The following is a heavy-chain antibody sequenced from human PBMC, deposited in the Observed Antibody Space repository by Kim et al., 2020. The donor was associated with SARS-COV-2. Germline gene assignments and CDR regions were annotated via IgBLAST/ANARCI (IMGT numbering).Heavy chain of an antibody. D-gene: IGHD3-16*01. CDR1: GFTFSSYG. J-gene: IGHJ3*02. CDR2: IWYDGSNK. CDR3: AHTPAGAVGEDSGDDAFDI. Sequence: GGSLRLSCAASGFTFSSYGMHWVRQAPGKGLEWVAVIWYDGSNKYYADSVKGRFTISRDNSKNTLYLQMNSLRAEDTAVYYCAHTPAGAVGEDSGDDAFDIWGQGTMVTVSS. V-gene: IGHV3-33*01.